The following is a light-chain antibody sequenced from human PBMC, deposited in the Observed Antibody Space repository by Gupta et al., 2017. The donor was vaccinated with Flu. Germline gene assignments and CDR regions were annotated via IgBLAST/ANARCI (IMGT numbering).Light chain of an antibody. Sequence: DIQMTQSPSSLSASVGDRVTITYRASQGISNDLAWYQQKPGRAPNLLIYAASSLQSGVPSRFSGSGSGTDFALTISSLQAEDVAIYFCQKYNGAPITFGPGTKVEIK. J-gene: IGKJ3*01. CDR2: AAS. CDR3: QKYNGAPIT. CDR1: QGISND. V-gene: IGKV1-27*01.